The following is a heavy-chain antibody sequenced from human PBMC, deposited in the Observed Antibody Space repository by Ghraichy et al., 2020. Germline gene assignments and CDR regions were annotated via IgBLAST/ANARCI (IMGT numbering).Heavy chain of an antibody. D-gene: IGHD3-10*01. Sequence: GESLNISCAASGLIFSSYWMTWVRQAPGKGLEWVANINQDGREKYYVGSVKGLFTISRDNAKNSLYLQMNNLSAEDTAVYYCSSGDTFDIWGRGTMVTVSS. CDR1: GLIFSSYW. CDR2: INQDGREK. CDR3: SSGDTFDI. V-gene: IGHV3-7*03. J-gene: IGHJ3*02.